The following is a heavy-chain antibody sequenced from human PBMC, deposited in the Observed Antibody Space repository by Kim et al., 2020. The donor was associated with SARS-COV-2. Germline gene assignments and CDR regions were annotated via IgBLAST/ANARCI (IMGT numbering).Heavy chain of an antibody. V-gene: IGHV3-23*01. Sequence: GGSLRLSCAASGFTFSSYAMSWVRQAPGKGLEWVSAISGSGGSTYYADSVKGRFTISRDNSKNTLYLQMNSLRAEDTAVYYCASGGVVVPAAPNSAIFDYWGPGTLVTVSS. CDR3: ASGGVVVPAAPNSAIFDY. CDR1: GFTFSSYA. J-gene: IGHJ4*02. CDR2: ISGSGGST. D-gene: IGHD2-2*01.